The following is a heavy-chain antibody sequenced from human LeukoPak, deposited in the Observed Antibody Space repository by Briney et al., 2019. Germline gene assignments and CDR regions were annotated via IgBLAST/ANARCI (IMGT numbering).Heavy chain of an antibody. J-gene: IGHJ4*02. CDR2: ISGSGGTT. CDR3: AKGSRFLEWLSDY. D-gene: IGHD3-3*01. CDR1: GFTFSSYA. V-gene: IGHV3-23*01. Sequence: PGGSLRLSCAASGFTFSSYAMSWVRQAPGKGLEWVSAISGSGGTTYYADSVKGRFTISRDNSKNTLYLQMNSLRAEDTAVYYCAKGSRFLEWLSDYWGQGTLVTVSS.